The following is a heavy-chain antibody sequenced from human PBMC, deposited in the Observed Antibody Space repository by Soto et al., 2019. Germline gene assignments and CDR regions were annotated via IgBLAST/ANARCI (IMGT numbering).Heavy chain of an antibody. J-gene: IGHJ4*02. CDR2: IYYSGST. CDR3: ATMGTPATGLYYFDY. D-gene: IGHD5-18*01. Sequence: SETLSLTCTVSGGSISSGGYYWSWIRQSPGKGLEWIGYIYYSGSTYYNPSLESRVAISLDTSRSQFSLTLHSVTAADTAVYYCATMGTPATGLYYFDYWGQGTLVTVSS. CDR1: GGSISSGGYY. V-gene: IGHV4-30-4*01.